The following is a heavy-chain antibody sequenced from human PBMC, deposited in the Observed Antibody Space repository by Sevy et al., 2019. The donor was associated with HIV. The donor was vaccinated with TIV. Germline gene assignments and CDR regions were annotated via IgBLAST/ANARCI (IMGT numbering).Heavy chain of an antibody. V-gene: IGHV4-39*01. D-gene: IGHD2-8*01. CDR1: GASITNTAYY. J-gene: IGHJ4*02. CDR3: VGPKLTYTNGWHYFDY. CDR2: IRHGGYT. Sequence: SETLSLTCIVSGASITNTAYYWVWIRQSPGKGLEWIASIRHGGYTFYNPSLKSRVTISADTSSNQFSLKLTSVSAADTSIYYCVGPKLTYTNGWHYFDYWGQGTVVTVSS.